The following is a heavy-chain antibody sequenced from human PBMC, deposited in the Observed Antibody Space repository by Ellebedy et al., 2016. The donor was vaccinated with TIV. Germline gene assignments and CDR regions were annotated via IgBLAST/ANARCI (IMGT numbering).Heavy chain of an antibody. CDR1: GFTFSSYW. Sequence: GESLKISCAASGFTFSSYWMHWVRQAPGKGLVWVSRINIDGSTTTYADSMKGRFTISRDNSKNTLYLQMNSLRAEDTAVYYCATKRDYKFGFWGQGTLVTVSS. V-gene: IGHV3-74*01. D-gene: IGHD4-11*01. J-gene: IGHJ4*02. CDR2: INIDGSTT. CDR3: ATKRDYKFGF.